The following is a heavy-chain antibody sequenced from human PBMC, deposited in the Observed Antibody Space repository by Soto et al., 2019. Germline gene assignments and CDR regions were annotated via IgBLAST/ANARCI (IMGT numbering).Heavy chain of an antibody. CDR3: AVLTTVTDADY. CDR2: VSGSGSRT. J-gene: IGHJ4*02. Sequence: EVQLLESGGGLAQPGGSLRLSCAASGFMFSSYVMSWVRQAPGKGLEWVSGVSGSGSRTYYADSVKGRFSISRDNSRNTLYLQLTSLSAEDTAVYYCAVLTTVTDADYWGQGTLVTVPS. V-gene: IGHV3-23*01. D-gene: IGHD4-17*01. CDR1: GFMFSSYV.